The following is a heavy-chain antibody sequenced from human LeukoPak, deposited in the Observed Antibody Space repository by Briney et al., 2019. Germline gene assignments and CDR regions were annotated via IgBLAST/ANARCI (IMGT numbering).Heavy chain of an antibody. CDR3: AKDGSHAFWSGYYVDY. CDR1: GFTFSSYG. CDR2: IRYDGSNK. D-gene: IGHD3-3*01. V-gene: IGHV3-30*02. Sequence: GGSLRLSCAASGFTFSSYGMHWVRQAPGKGLEWEAFIRYDGSNKYYADSVKGRFTISRDNSKNTLYLQMNSLRAEDTAVYYCAKDGSHAFWSGYYVDYWGQGNLVTVSS. J-gene: IGHJ4*02.